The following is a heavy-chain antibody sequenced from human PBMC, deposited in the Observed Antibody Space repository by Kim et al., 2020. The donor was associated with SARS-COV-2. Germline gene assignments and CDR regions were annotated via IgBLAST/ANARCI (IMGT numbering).Heavy chain of an antibody. D-gene: IGHD6-13*01. CDR3: ARGRRWSPASRVAIAAAGNWFDP. Sequence: ASVKVSCKASGYTFTNYYMHWVRQAPGQGLEWMGIINPSGGSTRYAQKFQGRVTMTRDTSTSTVYMELSSLRSDDTAVYYCARGRRWSPASRVAIAAAGNWFDPWGQGTLVTVSS. J-gene: IGHJ5*02. CDR2: INPSGGST. CDR1: GYTFTNYY. V-gene: IGHV1-46*01.